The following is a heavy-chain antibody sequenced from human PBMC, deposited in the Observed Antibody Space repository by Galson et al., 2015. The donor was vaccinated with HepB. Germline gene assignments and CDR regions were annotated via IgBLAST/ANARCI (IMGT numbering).Heavy chain of an antibody. J-gene: IGHJ4*02. D-gene: IGHD3-22*01. CDR2: TSFDGSKK. V-gene: IGHV3-30*18. Sequence: SLRLSCAASGFTFSSYALHWVRQAPGKGLEWVAVTSFDGSKKYYADSVKGRFTISRDNSKKTLFLQMNSLRAEDTAVYYCVKGPPGYSDSSGYYHYWGQGTLVTVSS. CDR1: GFTFSSYA. CDR3: VKGPPGYSDSSGYYHY.